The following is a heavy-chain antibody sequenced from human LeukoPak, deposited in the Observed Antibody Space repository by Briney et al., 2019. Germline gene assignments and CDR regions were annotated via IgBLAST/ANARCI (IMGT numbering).Heavy chain of an antibody. Sequence: PSETLSLTCAVYGGSFSGYYWGWIRQPPGEGLEWIGEINHSGSTNYNPSLKSRVTISVDTSKNQFSLKLSSVTAADTAVYYCARLAGTGRLRPTKYYFDYWGQGTLVTVSS. CDR1: GGSFSGYY. CDR3: ARLAGTGRLRPTKYYFDY. D-gene: IGHD6-25*01. V-gene: IGHV4-34*01. CDR2: INHSGST. J-gene: IGHJ4*02.